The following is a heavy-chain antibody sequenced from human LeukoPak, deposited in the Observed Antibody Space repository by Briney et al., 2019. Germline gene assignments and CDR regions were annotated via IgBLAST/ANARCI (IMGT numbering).Heavy chain of an antibody. CDR3: TTVGWELLVYYFDC. Sequence: GGSLTLSCAASGFTFSNSWMSWVRQAPGKGLEWIGRVKSKSNGGTTHYAAPVKGRFIISRDDSKNTLYLQMNSLKPEDTAVYYCTTVGWELLVYYFDCWGQGALVTVSS. V-gene: IGHV3-15*01. D-gene: IGHD4-23*01. CDR2: VKSKSNGGTT. J-gene: IGHJ4*02. CDR1: GFTFSNSW.